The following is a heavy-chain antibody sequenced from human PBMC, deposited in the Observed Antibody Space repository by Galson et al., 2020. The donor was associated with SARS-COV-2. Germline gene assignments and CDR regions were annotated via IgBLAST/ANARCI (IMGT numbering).Heavy chain of an antibody. CDR1: GYTFTSYA. V-gene: IGHV1-3*01. Sequence: ASVTVSCKASGYTFTSYAMHWVRQAPGQRLEWMGWINAGNGNTKYSQKFQGRVTITRDTSARTAYMELSSLRSEDTAVYYCAREDYYDSSGYYYYYGMDVWGQGTTVTVSS. D-gene: IGHD3-22*01. J-gene: IGHJ6*02. CDR2: INAGNGNT. CDR3: AREDYYDSSGYYYYYGMDV.